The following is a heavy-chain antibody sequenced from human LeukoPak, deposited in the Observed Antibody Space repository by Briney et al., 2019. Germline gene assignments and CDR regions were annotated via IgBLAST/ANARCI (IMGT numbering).Heavy chain of an antibody. D-gene: IGHD3-22*01. J-gene: IGHJ3*02. Sequence: GGSLRLSCAASGFTSDDYAMHWVRQAPGKGLEWVSGISWNSGSIGYADSVKGRFTISRDNAKNSLYLQMNSLRAEDMALYYCAKATYDSSGYYYLGAFDIWGQGTMVTVSS. CDR1: GFTSDDYA. CDR3: AKATYDSSGYYYLGAFDI. CDR2: ISWNSGSI. V-gene: IGHV3-9*02.